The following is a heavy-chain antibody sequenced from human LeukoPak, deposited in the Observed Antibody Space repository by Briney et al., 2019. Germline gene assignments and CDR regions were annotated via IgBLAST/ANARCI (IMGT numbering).Heavy chain of an antibody. V-gene: IGHV4-34*01. Sequence: SETLSLTCAVYGGSFSGYYWSWIRQPPGKGLEWIGEINHSGSTNYNPSLKSRVTISVDTSKNQFSLKLSSVTAADTAVYYCASSRIRPLDYWGQGTLVTVSP. CDR2: INHSGST. D-gene: IGHD1-14*01. CDR3: ASSRIRPLDY. J-gene: IGHJ4*02. CDR1: GGSFSGYY.